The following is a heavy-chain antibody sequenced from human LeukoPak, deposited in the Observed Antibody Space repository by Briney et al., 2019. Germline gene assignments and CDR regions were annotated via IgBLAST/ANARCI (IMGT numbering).Heavy chain of an antibody. V-gene: IGHV3-66*02. Sequence: GGSLRLSCAASGFTVSSYYMTWVRQAPGKGLKCFSVMFAAGNTYYADSVKGRLTISRDNSKNTLYLQRNSLRAEDTGVYYCAKDVLNWGFDYWGQGAQVTVSS. CDR2: MFAAGNT. D-gene: IGHD7-27*01. CDR1: GFTVSSYY. J-gene: IGHJ4*02. CDR3: AKDVLNWGFDY.